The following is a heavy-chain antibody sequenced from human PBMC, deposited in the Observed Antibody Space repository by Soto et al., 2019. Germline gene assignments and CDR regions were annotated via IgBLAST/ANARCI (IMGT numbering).Heavy chain of an antibody. CDR1: GFTFSSDS. J-gene: IGHJ3*02. V-gene: IGHV3-48*01. CDR2: ISSSSSTI. CDR3: ARDRGITIFGVVDHDAFDI. D-gene: IGHD3-3*01. Sequence: PGGSLRLSCAASGFTFSSDSMNWVRQAPGKGLEWVSYISSSSSTIYYADSVKGRFTISRDNAKNSLYLQMNSLRAEDTAVYYCARDRGITIFGVVDHDAFDIWGQGTMVTVSS.